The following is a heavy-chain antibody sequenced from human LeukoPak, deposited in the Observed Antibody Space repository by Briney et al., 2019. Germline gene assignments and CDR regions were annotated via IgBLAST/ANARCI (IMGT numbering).Heavy chain of an antibody. D-gene: IGHD3-10*01. CDR2: VHASGSP. V-gene: IGHV4-4*07. Sequence: SETLSLTCDVSGGSTSRHYWAWIRLPAGKGLEWIGRVHASGSPDYSPSLKSRVTMSVDTSKNQVSLRLSSMTAADTAVYYCARVSVTMVRGVPPPYWYFDLWGRGTLVTVSS. CDR3: ARVSVTMVRGVPPPYWYFDL. J-gene: IGHJ2*01. CDR1: GGSTSRHY.